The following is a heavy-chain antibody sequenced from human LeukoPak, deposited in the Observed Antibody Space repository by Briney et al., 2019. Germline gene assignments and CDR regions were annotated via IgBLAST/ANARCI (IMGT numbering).Heavy chain of an antibody. CDR3: AREILLWFGELPRRNNWFDP. J-gene: IGHJ5*02. V-gene: IGHV4-39*07. CDR2: IYYSGST. Sequence: SETLSLTCTVSGGSISSSSYYWGWIRQPPGKGLEWIGSIYYSGSTYYNPSLKSRVTISVDTSKNQFSLKLSSVTAADTAVYYCAREILLWFGELPRRNNWFDPWGQGTLSPSPQ. CDR1: GGSISSSSYY. D-gene: IGHD3-10*01.